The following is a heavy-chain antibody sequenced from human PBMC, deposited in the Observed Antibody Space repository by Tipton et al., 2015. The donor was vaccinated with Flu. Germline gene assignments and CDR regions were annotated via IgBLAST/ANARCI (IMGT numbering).Heavy chain of an antibody. V-gene: IGHV5-51*03. CDR2: IYPGDSNT. CDR1: GYNFASYW. D-gene: IGHD2-8*01. CDR3: ATPLKSMGFDH. Sequence: QLVQSGPEVKKPGESLKISCKGSGYNFASYWIVWVRQMPGKGLEWMGIIYPGDSNTRYSPSFQGQVTISADKSISTAYLQWSSLKASDTAMYYCATPLKSMGFDHWGQGTPVTVSS. J-gene: IGHJ4*02.